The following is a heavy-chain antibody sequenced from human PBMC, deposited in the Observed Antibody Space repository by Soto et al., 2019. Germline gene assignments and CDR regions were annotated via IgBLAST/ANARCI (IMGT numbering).Heavy chain of an antibody. CDR3: ARGGQIITGTTSSLRY. V-gene: IGHV1-2*02. J-gene: IGHJ4*02. Sequence: QVQLVQSGAEVKKPGASVKVSCKASGYTSTGYYMHWVRQAPGQGLEWMGWINPNSGGTNYAQKFQGRVTMTRDTSISTAYMELSRLRSDDTAVYYCARGGQIITGTTSSLRYWGQGTLVTVSS. CDR1: GYTSTGYY. D-gene: IGHD1-7*01. CDR2: INPNSGGT.